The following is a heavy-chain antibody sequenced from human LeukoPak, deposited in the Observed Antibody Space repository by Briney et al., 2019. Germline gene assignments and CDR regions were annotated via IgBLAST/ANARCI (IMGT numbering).Heavy chain of an antibody. D-gene: IGHD5/OR15-5a*01. CDR1: GFSISSAFY. CDR3: ATVSAASFEP. J-gene: IGHJ5*02. Sequence: SETLSLTCAVSGFSISSAFYWGWIRQPPGKGLEWIGHTYHSGGTHYNPSLKSRVTISLDTSKNHFSLKLSSVTAADTAMYFCATVSAASFEPWGQGTLVTVSS. V-gene: IGHV4-38-2*01. CDR2: TYHSGGT.